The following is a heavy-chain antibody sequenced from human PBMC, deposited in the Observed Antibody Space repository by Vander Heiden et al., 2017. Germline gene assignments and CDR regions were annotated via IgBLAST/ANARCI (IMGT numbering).Heavy chain of an antibody. Sequence: QIQLVQSGPEVKKPGASVKVSCKAPGSTFTNYDINWVRQHTGQGPEHMGWMSPDGGHTGYAPKFQGRVTMTRNTSISTAYMELDGLRPEDTAVYYCARTMWFGEEGDDYWGQGTLVTVSS. CDR1: GSTFTNYD. CDR3: ARTMWFGEEGDDY. D-gene: IGHD3-10*01. V-gene: IGHV1-8*01. CDR2: MSPDGGHT. J-gene: IGHJ4*02.